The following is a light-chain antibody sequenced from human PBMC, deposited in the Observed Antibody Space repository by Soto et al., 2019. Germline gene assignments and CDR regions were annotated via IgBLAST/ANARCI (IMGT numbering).Light chain of an antibody. Sequence: QSVLTQPASVSGSPGQSITISCTGTISDVGGYNYVSWYQQHPDKAPKLMIFEVSNRPSGVSNRFSGSKSGDTASLTISGLQAEDEADYYCVSYTRSTTLVVFGGGTKLTVL. CDR2: EVS. CDR3: VSYTRSTTLVV. CDR1: ISDVGGYNY. V-gene: IGLV2-14*01. J-gene: IGLJ2*01.